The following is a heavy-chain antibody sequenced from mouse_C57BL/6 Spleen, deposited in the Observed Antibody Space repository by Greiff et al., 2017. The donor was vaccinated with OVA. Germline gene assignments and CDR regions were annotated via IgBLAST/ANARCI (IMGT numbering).Heavy chain of an antibody. CDR3: ARRRQTGTGSAMDY. CDR2: ILPGSGST. D-gene: IGHD4-1*01. Sequence: QVQLQQSGAELMKPGASVKLSCKATGYTFTGYWIEWVKQRPGHGLEWIGEILPGSGSTNYDEKFKGKATFTADTSSYTAYLQLSSLTTEDSAIYYCARRRQTGTGSAMDYWGQGTSVTVSS. V-gene: IGHV1-9*01. J-gene: IGHJ4*01. CDR1: GYTFTGYW.